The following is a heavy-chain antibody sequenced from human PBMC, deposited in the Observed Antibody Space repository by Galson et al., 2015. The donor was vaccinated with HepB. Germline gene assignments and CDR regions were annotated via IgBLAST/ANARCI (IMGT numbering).Heavy chain of an antibody. J-gene: IGHJ3*02. CDR2: ISGSAGST. CDR3: AKDIWFGEPNDAFDI. Sequence: SLRLSCAASGFTFSSYAMAWFRQPPGKGLEWVSTISGSAGSTYYADSVKGRFTISRDNSKNTVYLRMNSLRAEDTAVYYCAKDIWFGEPNDAFDIWGQGTMVTVSS. V-gene: IGHV3-23*01. D-gene: IGHD3-10*01. CDR1: GFTFSSYA.